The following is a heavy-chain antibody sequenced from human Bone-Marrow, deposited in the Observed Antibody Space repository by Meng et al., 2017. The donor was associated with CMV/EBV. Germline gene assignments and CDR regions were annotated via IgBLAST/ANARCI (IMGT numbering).Heavy chain of an antibody. D-gene: IGHD1-26*01. J-gene: IGHJ4*02. Sequence: GGSLRLSCAASGFTFSSYAISWVRQAPGKGLEWVSTISGSGGSTYYADSVKGRFTISRDNAKNSLYLQMNSLRAEDTAVYYCARARVDIVGATTFDYWGQGTLVTVSS. CDR2: ISGSGGST. V-gene: IGHV3-23*01. CDR1: GFTFSSYA. CDR3: ARARVDIVGATTFDY.